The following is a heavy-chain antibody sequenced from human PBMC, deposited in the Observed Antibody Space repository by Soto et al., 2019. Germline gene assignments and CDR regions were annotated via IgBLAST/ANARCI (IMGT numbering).Heavy chain of an antibody. Sequence: ASVKVSCKASGYTFTSYAMHWVCQAPGQRLEWMGWINAVNGNTKYSQRFQGRVTITMDTSASTAYMELSSLRSEGTAVYYCARVRFVDEDSAAFDIWGQGTMVTVSS. V-gene: IGHV1-3*01. CDR1: GYTFTSYA. D-gene: IGHD3-10*01. CDR3: ARVRFVDEDSAAFDI. J-gene: IGHJ3*02. CDR2: INAVNGNT.